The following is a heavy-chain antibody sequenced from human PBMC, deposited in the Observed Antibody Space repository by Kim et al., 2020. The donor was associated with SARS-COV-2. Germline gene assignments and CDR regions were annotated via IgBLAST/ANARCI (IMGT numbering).Heavy chain of an antibody. CDR2: INWNGGNR. V-gene: IGHV3-20*01. Sequence: GGSLRLSCAASGFTFDDYGMSWVCQAPGKGLEWVSGINWNGGNRGYADSVKGRFTISRDNAKNSLYLQMNSLRAEDTALYHCARASGSYILSDFDFWGQGTLVTVSS. D-gene: IGHD1-26*01. J-gene: IGHJ4*02. CDR3: ARASGSYILSDFDF. CDR1: GFTFDDYG.